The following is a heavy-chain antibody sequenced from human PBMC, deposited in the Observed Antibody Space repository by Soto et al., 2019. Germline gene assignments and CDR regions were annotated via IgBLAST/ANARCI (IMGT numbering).Heavy chain of an antibody. Sequence: EVQLLDSGGGLIQPGGSLRLSCAASGFAFSNYAMNWVRQAPGKGLEWVSTISFSGDRTYYADSVKGRFTISRDNSKNTLYLQMNSLRAEDTAVYYCANYFAGSRYKGFEYWGQGSLVTVSS. V-gene: IGHV3-23*01. D-gene: IGHD3-9*01. J-gene: IGHJ4*02. CDR3: ANYFAGSRYKGFEY. CDR2: ISFSGDRT. CDR1: GFAFSNYA.